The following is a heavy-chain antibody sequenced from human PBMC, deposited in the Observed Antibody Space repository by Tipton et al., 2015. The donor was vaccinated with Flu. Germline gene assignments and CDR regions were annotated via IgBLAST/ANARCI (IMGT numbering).Heavy chain of an antibody. CDR2: TFHSGNT. D-gene: IGHD3-10*01. CDR1: GDSIRSSNYY. V-gene: IGHV4-39*07. Sequence: GLVKPSETLSLTCGVSGDSIRSSNYYWGWIRQPPGKGLEWIGNTFHSGNTYLNPSLKSRVTISIDTSKNQVSLRLNSVTAADTAVYYCARDVGKNYGRGPFDRWGQGTLVTVSS. CDR3: ARDVGKNYGRGPFDR. J-gene: IGHJ4*02.